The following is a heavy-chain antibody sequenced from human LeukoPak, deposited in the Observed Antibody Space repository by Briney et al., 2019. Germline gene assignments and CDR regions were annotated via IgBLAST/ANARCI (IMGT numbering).Heavy chain of an antibody. J-gene: IGHJ3*02. Sequence: GASLQISCQGSGYIFTTYWIGWVRQLPGKGLEWMGIIYPGDSDTKYSPSFQGQVTISADKSISTAYLQWSSLKASDSAMYYCARGETRGSLGAFDIWGQGTMVTVFS. V-gene: IGHV5-51*01. CDR2: IYPGDSDT. D-gene: IGHD2-15*01. CDR1: GYIFTTYW. CDR3: ARGETRGSLGAFDI.